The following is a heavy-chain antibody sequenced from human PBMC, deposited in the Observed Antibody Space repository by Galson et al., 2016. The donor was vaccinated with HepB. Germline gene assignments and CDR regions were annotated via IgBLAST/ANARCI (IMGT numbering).Heavy chain of an antibody. CDR1: GFTFSTYS. J-gene: IGHJ4*02. V-gene: IGHV3-21*01. Sequence: SLRLSCAASGFTFSTYSMNWVRRAPGKGLEWVSSIDSTSRWIYYSDSVRGRLTISRDNAQNSLYLHMDSLIAEDTAVYYWARAEDCGTYCPQLYFFDYWGRGALVTVSS. CDR2: IDSTSRWI. D-gene: IGHD2-21*01. CDR3: ARAEDCGTYCPQLYFFDY.